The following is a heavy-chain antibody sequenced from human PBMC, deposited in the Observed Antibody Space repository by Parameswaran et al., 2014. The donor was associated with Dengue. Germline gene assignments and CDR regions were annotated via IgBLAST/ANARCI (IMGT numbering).Heavy chain of an antibody. Sequence: VRQMPGKGLEWMGRIDPSDSYTNYSPSFQGHVTISADKSISTAYLQWSSLKASDTAMYYCARQGVATTSYGMDVWGQGTTVTVSS. CDR3: ARQGVATTSYGMDV. CDR2: IDPSDSYT. D-gene: IGHD5-12*01. J-gene: IGHJ6*02. V-gene: IGHV5-10-1*01.